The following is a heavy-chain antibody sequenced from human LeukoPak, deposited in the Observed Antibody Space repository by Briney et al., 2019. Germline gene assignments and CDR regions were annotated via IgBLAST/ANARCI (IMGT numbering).Heavy chain of an antibody. CDR1: EFTVSTNY. J-gene: IGHJ5*02. V-gene: IGHV3-53*01. Sequence: GGSLRLSCAASEFTVSTNYMTWVRQAPGKGLEWVSVIYRDGNTYYADTVEGRFTISRDNSKNTLYLQMDSLRAEDTAVYYCAAQALAGKGNYFDPWGQGTPVTVSS. D-gene: IGHD6-19*01. CDR2: IYRDGNT. CDR3: AAQALAGKGNYFDP.